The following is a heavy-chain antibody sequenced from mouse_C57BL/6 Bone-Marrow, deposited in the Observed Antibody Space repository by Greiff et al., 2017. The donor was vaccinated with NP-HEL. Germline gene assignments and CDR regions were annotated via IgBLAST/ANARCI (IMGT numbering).Heavy chain of an antibody. V-gene: IGHV5-9-1*02. D-gene: IGHD2-4*01. CDR3: TRGYDYDEGDCAMDY. CDR1: GFTFSSYA. Sequence: EVKLVESGEGLVKPGGSLKLSCAASGFTFSSYAMSWVRQTPEKRLEWVAYISSGGDYIYYADTVKGRFTIPRDNARNTLYLQMSSLKSEDTDMYYCTRGYDYDEGDCAMDYWGQGTSVTVSS. CDR2: ISSGGDYI. J-gene: IGHJ4*01.